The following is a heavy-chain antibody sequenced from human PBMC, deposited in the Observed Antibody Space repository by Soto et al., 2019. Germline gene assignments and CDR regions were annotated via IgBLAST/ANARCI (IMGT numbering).Heavy chain of an antibody. Sequence: EVQLVESGGGLVKPGGSLRLSCAASGFTFSSYSMNWVRQAPGKGLEWVSSISSSSYIYYADSVKGRFTISRDNAKNSLYLQMNSLRAEDTAVYYCARGNGPSDYGDYGYWGQGTLVTVSS. V-gene: IGHV3-21*01. J-gene: IGHJ4*02. CDR2: ISSSSYI. CDR3: ARGNGPSDYGDYGY. D-gene: IGHD4-17*01. CDR1: GFTFSSYS.